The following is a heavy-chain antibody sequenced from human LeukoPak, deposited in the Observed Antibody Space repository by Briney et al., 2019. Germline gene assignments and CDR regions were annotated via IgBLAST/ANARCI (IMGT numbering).Heavy chain of an antibody. Sequence: SVKVSCKASGGTFSSYAISWVRQAPGQGLEWMGGIIPIFGTANYAQKFQGRVTITADKSTSTAYMELSSLRSEDTAVYYCARASTPYAPAFYGKDVWGKGTTVTVSS. D-gene: IGHD2-2*01. CDR2: IIPIFGTA. V-gene: IGHV1-69*06. CDR1: GGTFSSYA. CDR3: ARASTPYAPAFYGKDV. J-gene: IGHJ6*04.